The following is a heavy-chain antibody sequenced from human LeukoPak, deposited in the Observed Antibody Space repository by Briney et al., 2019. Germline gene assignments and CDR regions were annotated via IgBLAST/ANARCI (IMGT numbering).Heavy chain of an antibody. CDR1: AYTFTSYD. V-gene: IGHV1-8*01. J-gene: IGHJ4*02. Sequence: ASVTVSCTASAYTFTSYDINWVRQATGQGLEWMGWMNPKSGNTGYAQKFQGRVTMTRDTSINTAYMELSSLRSEATAVYYCARVTGSIDYWGQGTLVTVSS. CDR2: MNPKSGNT. CDR3: ARVTGSIDY. D-gene: IGHD1-26*01.